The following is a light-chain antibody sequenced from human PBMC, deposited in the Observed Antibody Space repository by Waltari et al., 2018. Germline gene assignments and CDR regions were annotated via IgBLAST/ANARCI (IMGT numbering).Light chain of an antibody. J-gene: IGKJ1*01. CDR2: DAS. Sequence: EIVLTQSPATLSLSPGERATLSCRASQSVSSYLAWYQQKPGQAPRLLIYDASNRATGIPARFSGSGSGTDFTLTISSLEPEDFAVYYCQQRLETFGQGTKVEIK. CDR3: QQRLET. CDR1: QSVSSY. V-gene: IGKV3-11*01.